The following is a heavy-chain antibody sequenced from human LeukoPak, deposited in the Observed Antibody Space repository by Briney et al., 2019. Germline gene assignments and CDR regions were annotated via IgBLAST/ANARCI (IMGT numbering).Heavy chain of an antibody. V-gene: IGHV1-18*01. CDR1: GYSFTSYG. Sequence: ASVKVSCKASGYSFTSYGFSWVRQAPGQGLEWMGWIGAYDGNTNYAQKLQGRVTMATDTSTSTAYMELRSLRSDDSAVYFCARIAEQHLQYYFDYWGQGTLVTVSS. J-gene: IGHJ4*02. D-gene: IGHD6-13*01. CDR2: IGAYDGNT. CDR3: ARIAEQHLQYYFDY.